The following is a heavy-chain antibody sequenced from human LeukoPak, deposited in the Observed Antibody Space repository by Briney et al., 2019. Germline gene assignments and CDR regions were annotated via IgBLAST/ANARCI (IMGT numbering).Heavy chain of an antibody. CDR3: ARDAIWDDYGDYGLLDY. Sequence: GASVKVSCKASGGTFSSYAISWVRQAPGQGLEWMGGIIPIFGTANYAQKFQGRVTITADESTSTAYMELSSLRSEDTAVYYCARDAIWDDYGDYGLLDYWGQGTLVTVSS. CDR2: IIPIFGTA. D-gene: IGHD4-17*01. V-gene: IGHV1-69*13. J-gene: IGHJ4*02. CDR1: GGTFSSYA.